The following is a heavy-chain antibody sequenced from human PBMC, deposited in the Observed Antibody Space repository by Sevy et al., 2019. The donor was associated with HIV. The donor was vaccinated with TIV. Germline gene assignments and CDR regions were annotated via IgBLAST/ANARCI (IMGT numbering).Heavy chain of an antibody. V-gene: IGHV3-49*03. CDR1: GFTFGDYA. CDR3: TGDEMVRGVITNDAFDI. D-gene: IGHD3-10*01. CDR2: IRSKGYGGTT. J-gene: IGHJ3*02. Sequence: GGSLRLSCTASGFTFGDYAMSWFRQAPGKGLEWVGFIRSKGYGGTTEYAASVKGKFTIARDDSKSIAYLQMNSLKTKNTAGYYCTGDEMVRGVITNDAFDIWGQGTMVTVSS.